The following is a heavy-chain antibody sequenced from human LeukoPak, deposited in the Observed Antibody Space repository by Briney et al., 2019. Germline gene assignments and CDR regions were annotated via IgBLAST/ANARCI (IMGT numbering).Heavy chain of an antibody. Sequence: PGGSLRLSCSASGYTFSNYAMHWVRQAPGKGLEYVSAISSNGGTTNYADSVKGRFTISRDKSKNTLYLQLNSLRAEDTAVYYCAKDLLEMITFVGVLATGPDYWGQGTLVTVSS. V-gene: IGHV3-64*04. CDR2: ISSNGGTT. CDR1: GYTFSNYA. CDR3: AKDLLEMITFVGVLATGPDY. D-gene: IGHD3-16*02. J-gene: IGHJ4*02.